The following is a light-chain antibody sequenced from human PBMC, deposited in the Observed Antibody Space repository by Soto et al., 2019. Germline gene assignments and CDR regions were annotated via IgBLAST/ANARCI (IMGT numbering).Light chain of an antibody. CDR3: SSYAGSSNV. CDR1: SGPVFTSSY. Sequence: QTVVTQEPSFSVSPGGTVTLTCGLSSGPVFTSSYPNWYQQTPGQAPRTLIFNTNTRSSGVPDRFSGSKSGNTASLTVSGLQAEDEADYYCSSYAGSSNVFGTGTKVTVL. J-gene: IGLJ1*01. CDR2: NTN. V-gene: IGLV8-61*01.